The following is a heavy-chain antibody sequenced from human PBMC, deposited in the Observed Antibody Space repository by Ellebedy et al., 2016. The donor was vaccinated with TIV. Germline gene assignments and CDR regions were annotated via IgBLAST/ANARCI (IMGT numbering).Heavy chain of an antibody. V-gene: IGHV4-39*07. CDR1: GGSISRSSYY. Sequence: SETLSLXCTVSGGSISRSSYYCGWSRQPPGKGLEWIGSIYYSGSTYYNPSLKSRVTISVDTSKNQFSLKLSSVTAADTAVYYCARGAVPTPASTVTTDYWGQGTLVTVSS. J-gene: IGHJ4*02. D-gene: IGHD4-17*01. CDR3: ARGAVPTPASTVTTDY. CDR2: IYYSGST.